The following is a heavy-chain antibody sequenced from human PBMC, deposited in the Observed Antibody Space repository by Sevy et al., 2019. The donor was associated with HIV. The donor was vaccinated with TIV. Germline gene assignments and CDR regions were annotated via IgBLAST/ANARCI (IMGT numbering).Heavy chain of an antibody. V-gene: IGHV3-21*01. D-gene: IGHD6-13*01. CDR3: ARDLVSQQLGPGTYYYYGLDV. J-gene: IGHJ6*02. CDR1: GFTFSSYS. CDR2: ISSSSSYI. Sequence: GESLKISCAASGFTFSSYSMNWVRQAPGKGLEWVSSISSSSSYIYYADSVKGRFTISRDNAKNSLYLQMNSLRAEDTAVYYCARDLVSQQLGPGTYYYYGLDVWGQGTTVTVSS.